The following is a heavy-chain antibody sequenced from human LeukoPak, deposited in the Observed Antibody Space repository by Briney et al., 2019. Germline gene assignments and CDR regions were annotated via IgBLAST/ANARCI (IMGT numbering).Heavy chain of an antibody. J-gene: IGHJ4*02. CDR1: GGSFSGYY. CDR3: AREDYGEQNFDY. D-gene: IGHD4-17*01. V-gene: IGHV4-34*01. CDR2: INHSGST. Sequence: SETLSLTRAVYGGSFSGYYWSWIRQPPGKGLEWIGEINHSGSTNYNPSLKGRVTISVDTSKNQFSLKLSSVTAADTAVYYCAREDYGEQNFDYWGQGTLVTVSS.